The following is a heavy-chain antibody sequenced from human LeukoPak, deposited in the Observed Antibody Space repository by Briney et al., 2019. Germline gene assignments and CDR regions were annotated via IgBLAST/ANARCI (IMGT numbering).Heavy chain of an antibody. D-gene: IGHD6-13*01. CDR1: GFTFSSYA. Sequence: GGSLRLSCAASGFTFSSYAMSWVPEAPGKGLEWVSGISGSGGSIYYADSVKGRFTISRDNSKNTLYLQMNSLRAEDTAVYYCAKDPREVGSSSPRRGWFDPWGQGTLVTVSS. CDR3: AKDPREVGSSSPRRGWFDP. J-gene: IGHJ5*02. CDR2: ISGSGGSI. V-gene: IGHV3-23*01.